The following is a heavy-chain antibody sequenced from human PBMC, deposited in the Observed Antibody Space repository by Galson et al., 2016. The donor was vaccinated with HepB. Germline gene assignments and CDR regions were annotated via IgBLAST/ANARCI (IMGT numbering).Heavy chain of an antibody. CDR3: AISNQVEANFFGRRKGTGHFYLDF. J-gene: IGHJ4*02. CDR1: GYTFTDYY. V-gene: IGHV1-2*06. Sequence: SVKVSCKASGYTFTDYYIHWVRQAPAHGLEWVGRINSNSGPTNVAQKFQGRVMLTWDKSSTTASRELSRLTSYDTALYYCAISNQVEANFFGRRKGTGHFYLDFWGQGTLVTVSP. D-gene: IGHD1-26*01. CDR2: INSNSGPT.